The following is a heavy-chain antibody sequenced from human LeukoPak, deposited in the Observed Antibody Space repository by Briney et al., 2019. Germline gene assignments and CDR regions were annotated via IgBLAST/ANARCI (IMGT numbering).Heavy chain of an antibody. V-gene: IGHV5-51*01. CDR1: GYSFTDYW. Sequence: GESLKISCKGSGYSFTDYWIGWVRQMPGKGLEWMGIIYPGDSDAKYSPSFQGQVTISADKSISTAYLQWSSLKASDTAMYYCARNGIAARPGDAFDIWGQGTMVTVSS. CDR3: ARNGIAARPGDAFDI. CDR2: IYPGDSDA. D-gene: IGHD6-6*01. J-gene: IGHJ3*02.